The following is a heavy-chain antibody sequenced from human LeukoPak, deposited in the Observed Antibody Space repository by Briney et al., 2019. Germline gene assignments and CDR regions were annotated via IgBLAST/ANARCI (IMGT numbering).Heavy chain of an antibody. J-gene: IGHJ4*02. CDR1: GFTVSSNY. CDR2: IYSGLTA. Sequence: GGSLRVSCAASGFTVSSNYMTWVRQAPGKGLEWVSVIYSGLTAYYADSVKGRFTISSDNSKNTLYLQMNSLRVEDTAVYYCAKDRVPLAARPLHFDYWGQGTLVTVSS. CDR3: AKDRVPLAARPLHFDY. V-gene: IGHV3-66*01. D-gene: IGHD6-6*01.